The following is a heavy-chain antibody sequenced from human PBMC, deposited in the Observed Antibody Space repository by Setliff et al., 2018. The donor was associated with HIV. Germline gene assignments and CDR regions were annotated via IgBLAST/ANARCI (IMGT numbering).Heavy chain of an antibody. Sequence: SETLSLTCSVSGGSIEFSSYYWGWIRQPPGKGLEWIGSVYYSGSTYYNPSPKSRLTISVDTSTNKFSLKLSSVTAADTAVYYCARLRGLNLEPFDYWGQGTLVTVSS. CDR2: VYYSGST. D-gene: IGHD1-1*01. CDR3: ARLRGLNLEPFDY. J-gene: IGHJ4*02. CDR1: GGSIEFSSYY. V-gene: IGHV4-39*01.